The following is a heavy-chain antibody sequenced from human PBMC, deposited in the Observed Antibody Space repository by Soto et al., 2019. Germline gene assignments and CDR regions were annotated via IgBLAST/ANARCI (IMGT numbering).Heavy chain of an antibody. CDR1: GFTFSSYA. Sequence: PGGSLRLSCAASGFTFSSYAMSWVRQAPGKGLEWVSAISGSGGSTYYADSVKGRFTISRDNSKNTLYLQMNSLRAEDTAVYYCAKAKQPALALTQQWLCDYWGQGTLVTVSS. CDR3: AKAKQPALALTQQWLCDY. J-gene: IGHJ4*02. CDR2: ISGSGGST. D-gene: IGHD6-19*01. V-gene: IGHV3-23*01.